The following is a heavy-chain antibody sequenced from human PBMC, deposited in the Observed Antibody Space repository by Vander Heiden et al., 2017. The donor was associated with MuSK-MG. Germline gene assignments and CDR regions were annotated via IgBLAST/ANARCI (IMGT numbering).Heavy chain of an antibody. D-gene: IGHD3-22*01. CDR2: ISSSRRTR. Sequence: VQLVESGGGLVQPGGSLRLPGADSGFTFSRYSMNGVRQAPGKGLEWVSYISSSRRTRYDADSVKGRFTISRENAKNSLYLQMNSLRAEDTAVYYCAREDSSFYWGQGTLVTVSS. V-gene: IGHV3-48*01. J-gene: IGHJ4*02. CDR3: AREDSSFY. CDR1: GFTFSRYS.